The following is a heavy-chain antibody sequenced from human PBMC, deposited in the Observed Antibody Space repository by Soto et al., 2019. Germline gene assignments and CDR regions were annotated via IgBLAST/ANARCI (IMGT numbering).Heavy chain of an antibody. CDR2: IYHSGTT. V-gene: IGHV4-39*01. CDR3: TTGLTIFGVVISSGDY. Sequence: QLQLQESGPGLVRPSETLSLTCTVSGGSIGSSAFYWGWIRQPPGKGLEWIGSIYHSGTTYYNPSLTSRVSISVDTSKNQFSPKLSSVTAADTAVYYCTTGLTIFGVVISSGDYWGQGILVTVSS. D-gene: IGHD3-3*01. CDR1: GGSIGSSAFY. J-gene: IGHJ4*02.